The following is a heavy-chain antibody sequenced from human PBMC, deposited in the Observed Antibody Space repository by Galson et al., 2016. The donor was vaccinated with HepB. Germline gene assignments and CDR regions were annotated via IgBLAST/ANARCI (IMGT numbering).Heavy chain of an antibody. CDR3: VRGAALPGGWYFNL. CDR1: GFTFSSYD. D-gene: IGHD6-6*01. CDR2: IGTAGDT. J-gene: IGHJ2*01. V-gene: IGHV3-13*04. Sequence: SLRLSCAASGFTFSSYDMHWVRQATGKGLEWVSTIGTAGDTYYPGSVKGRFTLSRENAKNSLYLQMNSLRAGDTAVYYCVRGAALPGGWYFNLWGRGTLVTVSS.